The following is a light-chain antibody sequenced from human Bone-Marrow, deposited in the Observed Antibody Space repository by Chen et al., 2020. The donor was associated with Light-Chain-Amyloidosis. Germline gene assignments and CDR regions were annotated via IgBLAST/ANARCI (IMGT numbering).Light chain of an antibody. J-gene: IGLJ3*02. CDR3: QVWDSSVDHRV. V-gene: IGLV3-21*02. Sequence: SYVLTQPSSVSVAPGQTATIARGGNNIGSTSVHWYQQTPGQAPLLVVYDDSDRPSGIPERLSGSNSGNTATLTISRVEAGDEADYYCQVWDSSVDHRVFGGGTKLTVL. CDR2: DDS. CDR1: NIGSTS.